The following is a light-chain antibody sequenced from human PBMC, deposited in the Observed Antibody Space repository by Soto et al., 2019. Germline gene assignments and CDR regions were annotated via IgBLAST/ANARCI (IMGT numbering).Light chain of an antibody. CDR2: RTS. Sequence: DIQMTQSPSTLSASVGDRITITCRASQSINIWLAWFQQKPGKAPKLLIYRTSTLESWVPSKFSGSASGAEFTLTISSLGPDDFATLYFQQYYVYPKTFGQGTKVEIK. CDR1: QSINIW. CDR3: QQYYVYPKT. J-gene: IGKJ1*01. V-gene: IGKV1-5*03.